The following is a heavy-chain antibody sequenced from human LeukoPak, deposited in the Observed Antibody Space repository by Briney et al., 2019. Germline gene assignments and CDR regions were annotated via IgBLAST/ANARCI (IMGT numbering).Heavy chain of an antibody. CDR3: ARNAGSYFEFAP. Sequence: AASVKVSCKTSGYTFSTYGLSWVRQAPGQGLEWMGWISGNSGKTHYAQKFQDRVTLTTGTSSTTAFMELRSLRSDDTAMYYCARNAGSYFEFAPWGQGTLVTVSS. D-gene: IGHD1-26*01. CDR2: ISGNSGKT. V-gene: IGHV1-18*01. J-gene: IGHJ5*02. CDR1: GYTFSTYG.